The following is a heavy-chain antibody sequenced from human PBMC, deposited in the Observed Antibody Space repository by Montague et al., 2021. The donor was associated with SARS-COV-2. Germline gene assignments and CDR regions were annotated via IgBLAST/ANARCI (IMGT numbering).Heavy chain of an antibody. D-gene: IGHD1-1*01. CDR3: AKGSTGL. CDR2: IYGGGAYT. V-gene: IGHV3-23*03. Sequence: SRSLSLSASGFRFSGYAMNWVRQAPGKGLEWVSVIYGGGAYTNYADSVKGRFTISRDDSKATVFLQMNGLRSDDTAMYYCAKGSTGLWGQGTLVTVSS. CDR1: GFRFSGYA. J-gene: IGHJ4*02.